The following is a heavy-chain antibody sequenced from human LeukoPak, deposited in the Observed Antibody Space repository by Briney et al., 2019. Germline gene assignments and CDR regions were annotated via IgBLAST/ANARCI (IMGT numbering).Heavy chain of an antibody. J-gene: IGHJ4*02. CDR2: IWANGNNK. Sequence: GSLKLSCGAAGITFSGYGMHWVRQAPGQGPEWVAIIWANGNNKYYADSLKGRFTVSRDNSKDTLYLQMNNLRAEDTAVYHCVSGYPYYFDYWGQGTLVTVSS. V-gene: IGHV3-33*01. D-gene: IGHD6-25*01. CDR1: GITFSGYG. CDR3: VSGYPYYFDY.